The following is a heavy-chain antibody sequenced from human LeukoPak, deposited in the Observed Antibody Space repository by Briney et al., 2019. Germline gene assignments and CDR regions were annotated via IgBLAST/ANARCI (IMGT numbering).Heavy chain of an antibody. Sequence: GGSLRLSCAASGFSFSSYSMNWVRQAPGKGLEYVSYISSGSGTIYYADSVQGRFTISRDNAKNSLYLQMNSLSAEDTAVYYCARAQKYSYDAFDIWAKGQWSPSLQ. V-gene: IGHV3-48*04. J-gene: IGHJ3*02. CDR1: GFSFSSYS. CDR3: ARAQKYSYDAFDI. D-gene: IGHD4-11*01. CDR2: ISSGSGTI.